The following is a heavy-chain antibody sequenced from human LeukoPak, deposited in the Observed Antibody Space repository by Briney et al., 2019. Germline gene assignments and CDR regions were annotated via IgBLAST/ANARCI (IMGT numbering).Heavy chain of an antibody. D-gene: IGHD3/OR15-3a*01. CDR3: ARDHFLTDYYRSGYYYGMDV. V-gene: IGHV4-4*07. CDR1: GGSISSYY. Sequence: PSETLSLTCTVSGGSISSYYWSWIRQPAGKGLEWIGRIYTSGSTNYNPSLKSRVTMSVDTSKNQFSLKLSSVTAADTAVYYCARDHFLTDYYRSGYYYGMDVWGQGTTVTVSS. CDR2: IYTSGST. J-gene: IGHJ6*02.